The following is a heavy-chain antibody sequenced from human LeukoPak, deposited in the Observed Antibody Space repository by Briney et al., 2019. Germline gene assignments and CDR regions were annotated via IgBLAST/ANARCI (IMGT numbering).Heavy chain of an antibody. CDR2: IKTKTDGGTT. J-gene: IGHJ6*03. Sequence: GGSLRLSCAASGFTFSNAWMSWVRQAPGKGLEWVGRIKTKTDGGTTDYAAPVKGRFTISRDDSKNTLYLQMNSLKTEDTAVYYCTTLLWFGKPTKRNMDVWGKGTTVTVSS. V-gene: IGHV3-15*01. CDR1: GFTFSNAW. CDR3: TTLLWFGKPTKRNMDV. D-gene: IGHD3-10*01.